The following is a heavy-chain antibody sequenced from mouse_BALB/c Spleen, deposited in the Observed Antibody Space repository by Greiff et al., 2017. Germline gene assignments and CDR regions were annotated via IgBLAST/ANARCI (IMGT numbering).Heavy chain of an antibody. V-gene: IGHV14-3*02. CDR1: GFNIKDTY. D-gene: IGHD1-1*01. J-gene: IGHJ3*01. CDR2: IDPANGNT. Sequence: VQLKQSGAELVKPGASVKLSCTASGFNIKDTYMHWVKQRPEQGLEWIGRIDPANGNTKYDPKFQGKATITADTSSNTAYLQLSSLTSEDTAVYYCARGFITTVVDQAWFAYWGQGTLVTVSA. CDR3: ARGFITTVVDQAWFAY.